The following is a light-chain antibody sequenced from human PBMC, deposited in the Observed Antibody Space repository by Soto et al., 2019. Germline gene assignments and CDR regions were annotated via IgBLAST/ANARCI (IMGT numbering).Light chain of an antibody. CDR2: AAS. V-gene: IGKV1-39*01. J-gene: IGKJ3*01. CDR3: QQSYSTPFT. CDR1: QSISSN. Sequence: DIQMTQSPSSLSASVGDRVTITCRASQSISSNLNWYQQKPDKAPKLLIYAASSLQSGVPSRFSGSGSGTDFTLTISSLQPEDFATYYCQQSYSTPFTFGPGTKVDIK.